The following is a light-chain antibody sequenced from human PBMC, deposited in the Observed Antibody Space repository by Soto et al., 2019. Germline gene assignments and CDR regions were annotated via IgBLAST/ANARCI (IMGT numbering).Light chain of an antibody. CDR1: QGITTW. CDR3: QQTDNFPLT. CDR2: AAS. Sequence: DIQMTQSPSTVSASVGDRVTVTCRASQGITTWLAWYQQKPGKAPRLLIYAASTLQSGIPSRFSGSGSGTDFTLTISSLQPEDFAIYYCQQTDNFPLTFGGGTKVEIK. J-gene: IGKJ4*01. V-gene: IGKV1-12*01.